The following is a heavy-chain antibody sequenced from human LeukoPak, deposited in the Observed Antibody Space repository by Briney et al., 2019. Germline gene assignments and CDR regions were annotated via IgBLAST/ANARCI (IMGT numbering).Heavy chain of an antibody. Sequence: SETLSLTCTVSGGSVSNYYWSWIRQPPGKGLEWIGYIYYTGSTNYNPSLKSRVTISVDTSKNQFSLKLSSVTAADTAVYYCARDKMHYDILTGYHHRYYFDYWGQGTLVTVSS. V-gene: IGHV4-59*02. CDR1: GGSVSNYY. CDR3: ARDKMHYDILTGYHHRYYFDY. J-gene: IGHJ4*02. D-gene: IGHD3-9*01. CDR2: IYYTGST.